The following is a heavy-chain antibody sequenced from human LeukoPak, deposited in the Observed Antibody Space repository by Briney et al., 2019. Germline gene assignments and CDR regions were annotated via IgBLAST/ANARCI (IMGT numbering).Heavy chain of an antibody. V-gene: IGHV4-39*01. CDR1: GGSISSSSYY. CDR3: ATMVRGVITNIDY. J-gene: IGHJ4*02. D-gene: IGHD3-10*01. CDR2: IYYSGST. Sequence: SSETLSLTCTVSGGSISSSSYYWGWIRQPPGKGLEWIGSIYYSGSTYYNPSLKSRVTISVDTSKSQFSLKLSSVTAADTAVYYCATMVRGVITNIDYWGQGTLVTVSS.